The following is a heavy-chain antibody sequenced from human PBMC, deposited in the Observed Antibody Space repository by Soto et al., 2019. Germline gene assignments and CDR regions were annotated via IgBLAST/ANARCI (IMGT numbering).Heavy chain of an antibody. J-gene: IGHJ4*02. D-gene: IGHD3-10*01. CDR1: GFTFSSYA. Sequence: EVQLLESGGGLVQPGGSLRLSCAASGFTFSSYAMSWVLQAPGKGLEWGSGISDSGGSRYYADSVKGRFTISRDNSKNTLYLQMNSLRAEDTAVYYCAKGTYYYGSAPYYFDYWGQGTLVTVSS. CDR2: ISDSGGSR. CDR3: AKGTYYYGSAPYYFDY. V-gene: IGHV3-23*01.